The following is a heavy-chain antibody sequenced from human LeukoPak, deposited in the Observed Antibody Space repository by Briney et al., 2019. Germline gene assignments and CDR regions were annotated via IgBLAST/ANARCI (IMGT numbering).Heavy chain of an antibody. Sequence: SETLSLTCAVYGGSFSGYYWSWIRQPPGKGLEWIGEINHSGSTNYNPSLKSRVTISVDTSKNQFSLKLSSVTAADTAVYYCASLGRSSSWYRVSLDYWGQGTLVTVSS. D-gene: IGHD6-13*01. CDR3: ASLGRSSSWYRVSLDY. J-gene: IGHJ4*02. V-gene: IGHV4-34*01. CDR1: GGSFSGYY. CDR2: INHSGST.